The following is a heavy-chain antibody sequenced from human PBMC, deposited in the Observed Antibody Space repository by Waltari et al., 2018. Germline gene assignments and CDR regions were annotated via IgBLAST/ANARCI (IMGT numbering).Heavy chain of an antibody. CDR1: GGTFNSHA. J-gene: IGHJ5*02. Sequence: QVQLVQSGAEVKKPGSSVKVSCKASGGTFNSHAISWVRQAPGQGLEWMGGIIPSLAIANYAQKSQGRLTITADESTSTAYMELSRLRSEDTAVYYCARDEGATDPVYWWFDPWGQGTLVTVSS. CDR2: IIPSLAIA. V-gene: IGHV1-69*04. D-gene: IGHD1-26*01. CDR3: ARDEGATDPVYWWFDP.